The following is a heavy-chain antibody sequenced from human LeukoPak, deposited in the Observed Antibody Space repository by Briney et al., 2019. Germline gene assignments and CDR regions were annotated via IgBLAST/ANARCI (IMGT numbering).Heavy chain of an antibody. CDR2: INPNSGGT. D-gene: IGHD3-10*01. CDR1: GYTLTGYY. CDR3: AKEPNGSGTNPSDY. V-gene: IGHV1-2*02. Sequence: ASVKVSCKASGYTLTGYYIHWVRQAPGQGLEWMGWINPNSGGTNYAQKFQGRVAMTRDTSISTAYMELSRLGSDDTAVYYCAKEPNGSGTNPSDYWGQGTLVTVSS. J-gene: IGHJ4*02.